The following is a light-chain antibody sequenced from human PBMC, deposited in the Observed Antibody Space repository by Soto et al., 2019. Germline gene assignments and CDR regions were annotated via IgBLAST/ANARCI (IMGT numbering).Light chain of an antibody. CDR3: AVWDDSLNGRV. V-gene: IGLV1-40*01. CDR1: NSNIGAGYD. CDR2: GHS. J-gene: IGLJ3*02. Sequence: QSVLTQPPSVSGAPGQRVNIACTGSNSNIGAGYDVHWYRQSPGTAPKLLLSGHSHRPSGVPDRFSGSKSGTSAFLAITGLQPGDEADYYCAVWDDSLNGRVFGGGTKLTVL.